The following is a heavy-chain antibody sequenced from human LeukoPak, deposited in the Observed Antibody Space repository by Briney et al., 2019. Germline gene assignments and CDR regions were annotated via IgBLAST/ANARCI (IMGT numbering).Heavy chain of an antibody. CDR1: GGSISSSNW. D-gene: IGHD6-13*01. V-gene: IGHV4-4*02. J-gene: IGHJ4*02. CDR2: IYHSGST. CDR3: ARGRYVTTRGGAAAGFLDY. Sequence: PSGTLSLTCAISGGSISSSNWWSWIRQPPGKGLEWIGEIYHSGSTNYNPSLKSRVTISVDKSKTQFSLKLSSVTAADTAVYYCARGRYVTTRGGAAAGFLDYWGQGTLVTVSS.